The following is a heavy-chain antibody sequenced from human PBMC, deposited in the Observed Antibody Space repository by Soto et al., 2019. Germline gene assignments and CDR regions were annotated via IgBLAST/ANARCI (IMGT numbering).Heavy chain of an antibody. CDR3: AKDIYDSSQFDY. D-gene: IGHD3-22*01. CDR1: GFTFSSYA. CDR2: ISGSGGST. J-gene: IGHJ4*02. Sequence: PGGSLRLSCAASGFTFSSYAMSCVRQAPGKGLEWVSAISGSGGSTYYADSAKGRFTISRDNSKNTLYLQMNSLRAEDTAVYYCAKDIYDSSQFDYWGQGTLVTVSS. V-gene: IGHV3-23*01.